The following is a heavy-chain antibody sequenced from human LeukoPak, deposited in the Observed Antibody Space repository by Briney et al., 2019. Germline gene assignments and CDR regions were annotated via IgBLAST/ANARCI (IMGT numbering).Heavy chain of an antibody. CDR2: IDPSDSYT. D-gene: IGHD5-24*01. CDR3: ARHDRMATTLDY. CDR1: EYSFTSYW. V-gene: IGHV5-10-1*01. Sequence: GESLKISCKGSEYSFTSYWISWVRQMPGKGLEWMGRIDPSDSYTNYSPSFQGHVTISADKSISTAYLQWSSLKASDTAMYYCARHDRMATTLDYWGQGTLVTVSS. J-gene: IGHJ4*02.